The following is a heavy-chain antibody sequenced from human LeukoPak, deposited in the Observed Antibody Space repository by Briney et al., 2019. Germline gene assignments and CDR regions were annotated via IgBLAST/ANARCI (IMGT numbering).Heavy chain of an antibody. CDR1: GFTFSSYA. J-gene: IGHJ4*02. V-gene: IGHV3-23*01. CDR3: AKAQNNGGDFDY. Sequence: GGSLRLSCAASGFTFSSYAMSWVRQAPGKGLEWVSAISGGADITYYADSVKGRFTISRDNSKNTLYLQMNSLRAEDTAVYYCAKAQNNGGDFDYWGQGSLVTVAS. CDR2: ISGGADIT. D-gene: IGHD4-23*01.